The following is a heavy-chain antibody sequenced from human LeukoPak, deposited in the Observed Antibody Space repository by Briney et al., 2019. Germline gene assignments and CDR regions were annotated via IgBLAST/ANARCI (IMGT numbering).Heavy chain of an antibody. CDR2: ISSSSSTI. V-gene: IGHV3-48*01. Sequence: PGGSLRLSCAASGFTFSSYSMNWVRQAPVKGLEWVSYISSSSSTIYYADSVKGRFTISRDNARNSLYLQMNSLRAEDTAVYYCARAPYSNFDYWGQGTLVTVSS. CDR3: ARAPYSNFDY. CDR1: GFTFSSYS. J-gene: IGHJ4*02. D-gene: IGHD5-18*01.